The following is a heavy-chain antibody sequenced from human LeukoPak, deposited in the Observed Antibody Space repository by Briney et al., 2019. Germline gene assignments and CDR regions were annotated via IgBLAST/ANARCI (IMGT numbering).Heavy chain of an antibody. J-gene: IGHJ6*02. CDR2: ISSSSSTI. D-gene: IGHD3-10*01. CDR1: GFTFSSYS. CDR3: ARVCRLVGSGSYYNHPYYYYGMDV. V-gene: IGHV3-48*01. Sequence: PGGSLRLSCAASGFTFSSYSMNWVRQAPGKGLEWVSYISSSSSTIYYAASVKGRFTISRDNAKNSLYLQMNSLRAEDTAVYYCARVCRLVGSGSYYNHPYYYYGMDVWGQGTTVTVSS.